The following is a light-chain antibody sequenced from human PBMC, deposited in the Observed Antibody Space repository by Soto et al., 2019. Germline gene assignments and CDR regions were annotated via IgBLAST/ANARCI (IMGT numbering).Light chain of an antibody. Sequence: IVMTQSPATLSVSPGERATLSCRASQSVSSNLAWYQQKPGQAPRLLIYGASTRATGIPARFSGSGSGTEFTLTISSLQSEDFAVYCCQQYNNWPLLTFGGGTKVDIK. CDR3: QQYNNWPLLT. V-gene: IGKV3-15*01. CDR1: QSVSSN. J-gene: IGKJ4*01. CDR2: GAS.